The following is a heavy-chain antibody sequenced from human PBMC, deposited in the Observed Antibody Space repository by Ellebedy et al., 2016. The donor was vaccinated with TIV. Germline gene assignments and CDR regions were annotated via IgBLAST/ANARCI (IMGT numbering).Heavy chain of an antibody. Sequence: PSETPSLTCTVSGGSFSYYFWNWIRQSPGRGLEWIGNVYYSGGTNYNPSLKSRVTISVETSKSQFSLRVTSVTAADTAIYYCARRLVAGSPNSFDVWGQGTIVTVSS. D-gene: IGHD6-19*01. J-gene: IGHJ3*01. CDR1: GGSFSYYF. V-gene: IGHV4-59*08. CDR2: VYYSGGT. CDR3: ARRLVAGSPNSFDV.